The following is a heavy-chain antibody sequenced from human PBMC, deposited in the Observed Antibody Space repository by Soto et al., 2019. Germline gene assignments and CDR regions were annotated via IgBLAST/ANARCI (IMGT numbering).Heavy chain of an antibody. D-gene: IGHD1-1*01. CDR3: AHRRRVEATTTGYYFDY. V-gene: IGHV2-5*01. CDR2: IYWNDDK. J-gene: IGHJ4*02. CDR1: GFSLSTSGVG. Sequence: GSGPTLVNPTQTLTLTCTFSGFSLSTSGVGVGWIRQPPGKALEWLALIYWNDDKRYSSSLKSRLTITKDTSKNQVVLTMTNMDPVDTATYYCAHRRRVEATTTGYYFDYWGQGTLVTVSS.